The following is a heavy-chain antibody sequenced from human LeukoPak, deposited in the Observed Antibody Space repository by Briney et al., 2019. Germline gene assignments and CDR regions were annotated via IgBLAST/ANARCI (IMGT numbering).Heavy chain of an antibody. D-gene: IGHD3-22*01. J-gene: IGHJ6*03. CDR3: ARDNYDSSGYQYGGYYYYMDV. V-gene: IGHV1-46*01. Sequence: ASVKVSCKAFGYTFTSDYMHWVRQAPGQGPEWMGVISPSGGSTNYAQKFQGRVTITADESTSTAYMELSSLRSEDTAVYYCARDNYDSSGYQYGGYYYYMDVWGKGTTVTISS. CDR2: ISPSGGST. CDR1: GYTFTSDY.